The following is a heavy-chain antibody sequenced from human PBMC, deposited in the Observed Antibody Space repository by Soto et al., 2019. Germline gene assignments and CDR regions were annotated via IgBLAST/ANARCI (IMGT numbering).Heavy chain of an antibody. Sequence: QVQLVQSGAEVKKPGASVKVSCKASGYTFTSYDINWVRQATGQGLEWMGWMNPNSGNTGYAQKFQGRVTIPRNTSISTAYMELSSLRSEHTAVYYCARVGRGYSGYDHSYYFDYWGQGTLVTVSS. D-gene: IGHD5-12*01. J-gene: IGHJ4*02. CDR2: MNPNSGNT. CDR3: ARVGRGYSGYDHSYYFDY. V-gene: IGHV1-8*01. CDR1: GYTFTSYD.